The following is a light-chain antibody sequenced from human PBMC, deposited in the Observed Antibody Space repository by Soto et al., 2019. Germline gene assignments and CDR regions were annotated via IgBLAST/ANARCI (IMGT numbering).Light chain of an antibody. CDR1: SSDVGAYKY. CDR3: TSYTGSNIWV. CDR2: EVN. J-gene: IGLJ3*02. V-gene: IGLV2-8*01. Sequence: QLVLTQPPSASGSPGQSVTISCTGTSSDVGAYKYVSWYQQYPGKAPKLMIYEVNKRPSGVPDRFSGSKSGNTASLTVSGLQAEDEADYYCTSYTGSNIWVFGGGTKLTVL.